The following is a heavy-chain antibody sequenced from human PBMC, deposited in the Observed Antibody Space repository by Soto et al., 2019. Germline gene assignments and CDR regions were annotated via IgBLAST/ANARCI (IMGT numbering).Heavy chain of an antibody. V-gene: IGHV4-59*01. D-gene: IGHD3-10*01. CDR1: GGSISSYY. Sequence: QVQLQESGPGLVKPSATLSLTCTVSGGSISSYYWSWIRQPPGKGLEWIGYIYYSGSTNYNPSLTSRVTISVNTSKNQFSLKLSSVTAADTAVYYCARARSGFDAFDIWGQGTMVTVSS. CDR2: IYYSGST. CDR3: ARARSGFDAFDI. J-gene: IGHJ3*02.